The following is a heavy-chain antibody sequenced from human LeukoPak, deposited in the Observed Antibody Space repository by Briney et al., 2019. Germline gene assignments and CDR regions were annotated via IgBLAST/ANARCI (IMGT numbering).Heavy chain of an antibody. V-gene: IGHV3-23*01. D-gene: IGHD3-10*01. J-gene: IGHJ1*01. Sequence: PGGSLRLSCAASGFTFSSYAMSWVRQAPGKGLEWVSAIRGSGGGTYYADSVKGRFIISRDNSKNTLYLQMNSLRAEDTAVYYCAKDLAQFDQHWGQGTLVTVSS. CDR2: IRGSGGGT. CDR1: GFTFSSYA. CDR3: AKDLAQFDQH.